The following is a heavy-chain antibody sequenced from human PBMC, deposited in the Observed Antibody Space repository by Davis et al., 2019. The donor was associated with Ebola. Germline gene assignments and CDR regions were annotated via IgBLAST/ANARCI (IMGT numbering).Heavy chain of an antibody. CDR2: ISSSSSYI. D-gene: IGHD1-26*01. V-gene: IGHV3-21*01. Sequence: GESLKISCAASGFTFSSYSMNWVRQAPGKGLEWVSSISSSSSYIYYADSVKGRFTISRDNSEKTVSLQMNSLRAEDTAVYYCARDPGGGLAYYTLDVWGQGTTVTVSS. CDR3: ARDPGGGLAYYTLDV. J-gene: IGHJ6*02. CDR1: GFTFSSYS.